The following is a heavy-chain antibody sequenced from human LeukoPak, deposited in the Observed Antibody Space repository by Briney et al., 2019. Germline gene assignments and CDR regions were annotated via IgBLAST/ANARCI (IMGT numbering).Heavy chain of an antibody. Sequence: GGSLRLSCAASGLTFSSHWMHWVRQAPGKGLVWVSRITNDGSSTTYADSVKGRFTISRDNSKNTLYLQMNSLRAEDTAVYYCAKDRKSSGWFFDYWGQGTLVTVSS. V-gene: IGHV3-74*01. CDR1: GLTFSSHW. D-gene: IGHD6-19*01. CDR3: AKDRKSSGWFFDY. CDR2: ITNDGSST. J-gene: IGHJ4*02.